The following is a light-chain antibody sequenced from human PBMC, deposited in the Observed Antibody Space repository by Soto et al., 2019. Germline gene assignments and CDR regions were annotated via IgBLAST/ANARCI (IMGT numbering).Light chain of an antibody. CDR1: QSISSW. V-gene: IGKV1-5*03. CDR2: KAS. J-gene: IGKJ1*01. Sequence: DIQMTQSPSTLFASVGDRVTITCRASQSISSWLAWYQQKPGKAPKLLIYKASSLQSGVPSRFSGSGSGTEFTLTITSLQPDDFGVYYCQQYKSYWTFGQGTKVDI. CDR3: QQYKSYWT.